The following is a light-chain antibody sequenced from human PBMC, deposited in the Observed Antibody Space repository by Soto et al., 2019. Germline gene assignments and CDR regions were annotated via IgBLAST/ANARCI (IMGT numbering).Light chain of an antibody. J-gene: IGKJ1*01. V-gene: IGKV3-11*01. CDR2: GAS. CDR3: QQRSNWPWT. CDR1: QSVSSY. Sequence: EIVLTQSPATLSLSPGERATLSCRASQSVSSYLAWYQQKPGQAPRLLIYGASNRATGIPARFSGSGSGTDFTLTSSSLEPEDFAVYYCQQRSNWPWTFGQGTKVDIK.